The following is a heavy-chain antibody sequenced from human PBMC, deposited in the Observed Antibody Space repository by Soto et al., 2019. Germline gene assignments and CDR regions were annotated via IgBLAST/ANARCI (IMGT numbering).Heavy chain of an antibody. CDR1: GYTFTGYY. D-gene: IGHD5-12*01. V-gene: IGHV1-2*04. J-gene: IGHJ4*02. CDR2: INPNSGGT. CDR3: ARVNVDIVATILGYFDY. Sequence: QVQLVQSGAEVKKPGASVKVSCKASGYTFTGYYMHWVRQAPGQGLEWMGWINPNSGGTNYAQKFQGWVTMTRDTSISTVYMELSRLRSDDTAVYYCARVNVDIVATILGYFDYWGQGTLVTVSS.